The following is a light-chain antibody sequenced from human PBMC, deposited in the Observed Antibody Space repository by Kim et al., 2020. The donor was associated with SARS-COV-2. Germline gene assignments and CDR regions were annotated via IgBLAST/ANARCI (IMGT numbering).Light chain of an antibody. Sequence: APWKTARITCGGNNIGSKSVHWYQQKPGQAPVLVIYYDSDRPSGIPERFSCSNSGNTATLTISRVEAGDEADYYCQVWDSSSDHRVFGGGTQLTVL. V-gene: IGLV3-21*04. CDR1: NIGSKS. CDR2: YDS. CDR3: QVWDSSSDHRV. J-gene: IGLJ3*02.